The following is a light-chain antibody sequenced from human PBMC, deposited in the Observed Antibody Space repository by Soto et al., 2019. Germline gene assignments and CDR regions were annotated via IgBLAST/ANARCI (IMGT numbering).Light chain of an antibody. J-gene: IGKJ4*01. CDR2: AAS. CDR1: QSISSY. Sequence: DIQMTQSPSSLSASVGDRVTITCRASQSISSYLNWYQQKPGRAPDLLIYAASSLQRGVPSRFSGSGSGTDFTLTISSLQPEDFATYYCQQSYSTPLTFGGGTKVEIK. CDR3: QQSYSTPLT. V-gene: IGKV1-39*01.